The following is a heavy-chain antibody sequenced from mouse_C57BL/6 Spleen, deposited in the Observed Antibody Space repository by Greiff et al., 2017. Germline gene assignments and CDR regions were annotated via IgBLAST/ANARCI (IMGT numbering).Heavy chain of an antibody. CDR2: ISDGGSYT. Sequence: EVKLVESGGGLVKPGGSLKLSCAASGFTFSSYAMSWVRQTPATRLAWVATISDGGSYTYYPDNVKGRFTISRDNAKNNLYLQMSHLKSEDTAMYYCAREDSNCGGHLDYWGQGTTLTVSS. V-gene: IGHV5-4*01. CDR1: GFTFSSYA. J-gene: IGHJ2*01. CDR3: AREDSNCGGHLDY. D-gene: IGHD2-5*01.